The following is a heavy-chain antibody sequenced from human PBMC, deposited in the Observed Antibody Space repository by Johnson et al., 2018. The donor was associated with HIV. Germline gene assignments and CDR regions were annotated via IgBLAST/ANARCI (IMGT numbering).Heavy chain of an antibody. J-gene: IGHJ3*02. D-gene: IGHD3-22*01. Sequence: VQLVESGGGVVQPGGSLRLSCAASGFTFSNAWMSLVRQAPGKGLEWIGRIKSKTDGGTTDYAAPVKGRFSISRDDSKNTLYLQMNSLKTEDTALYYCTTAIYSYDTRDTRAFDIWGQGTMVTVSS. CDR1: GFTFSNAW. CDR3: TTAIYSYDTRDTRAFDI. CDR2: IKSKTDGGTT. V-gene: IGHV3-15*01.